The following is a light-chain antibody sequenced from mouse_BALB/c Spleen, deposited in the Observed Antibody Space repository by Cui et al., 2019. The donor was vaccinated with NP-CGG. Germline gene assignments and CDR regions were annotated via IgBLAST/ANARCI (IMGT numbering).Light chain of an antibody. V-gene: IGLV1*01. Sequence: QAVVTQESALTTSPGETVTLTCRSSTGAVTTSNYDNWVQEKPDHLGTGLRGGTNKRAPGVPARFSGSLIGDKAALTITGAQTEDEAIYFCALWYSNHWVFGGGTKLTVL. CDR1: TGAVTTSNY. J-gene: IGLJ1*01. CDR2: GTN. CDR3: ALWYSNHWV.